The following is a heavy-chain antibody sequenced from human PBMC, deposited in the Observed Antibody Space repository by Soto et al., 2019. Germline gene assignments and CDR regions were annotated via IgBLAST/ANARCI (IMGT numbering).Heavy chain of an antibody. CDR3: AKDARDTGGNSGIDY. CDR1: EFTFNSYA. D-gene: IGHD2-21*02. J-gene: IGHJ4*02. Sequence: GGSLGLSCVASEFTFNSYAMSWVRQAPGMGLEWVSSIIGSGAITYYADSVKGRFTISRDNSKSTLYLQMNSLRVEDTALYYCAKDARDTGGNSGIDYWGQGTLVTVPQ. CDR2: IIGSGAIT. V-gene: IGHV3-23*01.